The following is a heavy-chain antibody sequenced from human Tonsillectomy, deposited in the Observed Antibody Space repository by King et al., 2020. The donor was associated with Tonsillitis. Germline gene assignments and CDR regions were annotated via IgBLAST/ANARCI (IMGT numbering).Heavy chain of an antibody. D-gene: IGHD6-13*01. Sequence: VQLVESGGGLVQPGGSLRLSCAASGFTFSSYTMSWVRQAPGKGLEWVSSIGGIGATTYFADSVNGRFTISRDNSKNTLSLQMSSLRAEDTAIYYCAKVGSSWFAEYFHHWGQGTLVTVSS. CDR2: IGGIGATT. CDR1: GFTFSSYT. CDR3: AKVGSSWFAEYFHH. V-gene: IGHV3-23*04. J-gene: IGHJ1*01.